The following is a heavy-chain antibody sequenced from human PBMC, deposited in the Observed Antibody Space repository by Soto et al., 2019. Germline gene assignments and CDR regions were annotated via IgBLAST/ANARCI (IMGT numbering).Heavy chain of an antibody. CDR2: IIPIFGTA. CDR1: GGTFSSYA. V-gene: IGHV1-69*13. CDR3: ARAKTELTAMVTPGYYYYGMDV. J-gene: IGHJ6*02. D-gene: IGHD5-18*01. Sequence: SVKVSCKXSGGTFSSYAISWVRQAPGQGLEWMGGIIPIFGTANYAQKFQGRVTITADESTSTAYMELSSLRSEDTAVYYCARAKTELTAMVTPGYYYYGMDVWGQGTTVTVSS.